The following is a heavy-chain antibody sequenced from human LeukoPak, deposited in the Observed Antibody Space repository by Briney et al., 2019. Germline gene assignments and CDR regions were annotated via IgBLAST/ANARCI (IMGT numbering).Heavy chain of an antibody. CDR2: IRFTSSFL. J-gene: IGHJ4*02. V-gene: IGHV3-21*01. CDR3: ASERLVVREITGYFDY. Sequence: GRSLRLSCAASGFTFSDCSMNSVRQAAGEGLEWVSSIRFTSSFLYYADSVKGRFTISRDNAKNSLYLQMNSLRGEDTAVYYCASERLVVREITGYFDYWGQGTLVTVSS. D-gene: IGHD3-10*01. CDR1: GFTFSDCS.